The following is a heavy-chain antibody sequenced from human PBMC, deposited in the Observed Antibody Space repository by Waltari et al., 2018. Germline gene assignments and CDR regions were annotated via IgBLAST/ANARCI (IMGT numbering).Heavy chain of an antibody. J-gene: IGHJ4*02. Sequence: QVYLEESGGGVVQPGRSLRLSCAFSGFTFNNYAMHWVRQAPGKGLEWVSLISYDGSDKYYADSVKGRFTISRDNSEHTLYLQMNSLRTEDTAIYYCARDSQTAVTSFDYWGQGTLVTVSS. V-gene: IGHV3-30*01. D-gene: IGHD4-17*01. CDR1: GFTFNNYA. CDR3: ARDSQTAVTSFDY. CDR2: ISYDGSDK.